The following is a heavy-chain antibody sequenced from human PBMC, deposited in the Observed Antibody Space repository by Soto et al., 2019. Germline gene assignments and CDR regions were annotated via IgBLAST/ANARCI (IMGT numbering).Heavy chain of an antibody. J-gene: IGHJ4*02. Sequence: GGSLRLSCAASGFNFDDYAMHWVRQAPGKGLEWVALMSYDGSNEYYADSVKGRFTISRDNSKNTLYLQMNSLRAEDTAVYYCAKDGSHNFDYWGQGTLVTVSS. CDR2: MSYDGSNE. CDR3: AKDGSHNFDY. D-gene: IGHD1-26*01. CDR1: GFNFDDYA. V-gene: IGHV3-30*18.